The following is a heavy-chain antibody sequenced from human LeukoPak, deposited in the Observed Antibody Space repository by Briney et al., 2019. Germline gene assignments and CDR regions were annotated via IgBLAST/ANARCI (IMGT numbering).Heavy chain of an antibody. Sequence: SETLSLTCTVSGGSISGSTYYWGWIRQPPGQGLEWIGSIYYSGSTYYNPSLKSRVTISVDTSKNQFSLKLSSVTAADTAVYYCAREGGLQHHFDYWGQGTLVTVSS. CDR3: AREGGLQHHFDY. V-gene: IGHV4-39*07. J-gene: IGHJ4*02. D-gene: IGHD4-11*01. CDR1: GGSISGSTYY. CDR2: IYYSGST.